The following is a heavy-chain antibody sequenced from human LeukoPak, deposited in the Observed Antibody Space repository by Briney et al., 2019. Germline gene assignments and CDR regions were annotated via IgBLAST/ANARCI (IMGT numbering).Heavy chain of an antibody. V-gene: IGHV3-53*01. J-gene: IGHJ4*02. CDR2: IYTGVST. CDR3: AKYRYGSGSLHYFDY. Sequence: GGSLRLSCAASGFTVSNNYMSWVRQAPGKGLEWVSVIYTGVSTYYADSVKGRFTISRDNSKNTLYLQMNSLRAEDTAVYYCAKYRYGSGSLHYFDYWGQGTLVTVSS. D-gene: IGHD3-10*01. CDR1: GFTVSNNY.